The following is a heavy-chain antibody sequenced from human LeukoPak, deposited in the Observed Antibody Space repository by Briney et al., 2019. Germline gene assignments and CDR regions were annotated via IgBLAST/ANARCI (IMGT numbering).Heavy chain of an antibody. V-gene: IGHV4-39*02. D-gene: IGHD4-17*01. CDR2: IYYSGLT. Sequence: SETLSLTCTVCGGSVSSSNPYWGWIRQPPGKGPEWIASIYYSGLTYDNPSLKSRVSISIDPSKNHFSLKVSSVTAADTAVYFCASGTFDDYGDCASGDYFDHWGQGTLVTASS. CDR1: GGSVSSSNPY. J-gene: IGHJ4*02. CDR3: ASGTFDDYGDCASGDYFDH.